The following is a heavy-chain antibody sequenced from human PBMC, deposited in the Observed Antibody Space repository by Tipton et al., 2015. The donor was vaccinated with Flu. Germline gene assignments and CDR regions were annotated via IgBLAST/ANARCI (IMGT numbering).Heavy chain of an antibody. D-gene: IGHD3-10*01. J-gene: IGHJ6*02. CDR2: IYSSGGT. V-gene: IGHV4-31*03. CDR1: GGSISSGGEY. CDR3: ARDQGFGGGMTYDYFAMDV. Sequence: TLSLTCSVSGGSISSGGEYWTWIRQHPGKGLEWIASIYSSGGTYYNPSLESRVTMSVDTSKNQFSVSLTSVTAADTAVYYCARDQGFGGGMTYDYFAMDVWGQGTTVTVSS.